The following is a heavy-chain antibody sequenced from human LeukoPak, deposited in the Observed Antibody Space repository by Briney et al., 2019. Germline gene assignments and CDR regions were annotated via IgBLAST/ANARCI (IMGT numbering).Heavy chain of an antibody. D-gene: IGHD5-12*01. J-gene: IGHJ4*02. CDR2: ISSSSTI. CDR1: GFAFSTYS. CDR3: ARVGRSGYTKDY. V-gene: IGHV3-48*04. Sequence: GGSLRLYCAASGFAFSTYSIDRVRQAPGKGLEWLSYISSSSTIYYADSVKGRFTVSRDNAENLVYLQMNSLGAEDTAVYYCARVGRSGYTKDYWGQGTLVTVAS.